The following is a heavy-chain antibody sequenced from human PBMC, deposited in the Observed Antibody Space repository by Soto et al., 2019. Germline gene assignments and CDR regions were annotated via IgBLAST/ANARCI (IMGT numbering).Heavy chain of an antibody. Sequence: QVQLQESGPGLVKPSQTLSLTCTVSGGSISSGDYYWSWIRQPPGKGLEWIGYIYYSGSTYYNPSLKSRVTXSXDXXKNQFSLKLRSVTAADTAVYYCARAMVVTQNWFDPWGQGTLVTVSS. CDR3: ARAMVVTQNWFDP. V-gene: IGHV4-30-4*01. CDR2: IYYSGST. J-gene: IGHJ5*02. CDR1: GGSISSGDYY. D-gene: IGHD2-21*02.